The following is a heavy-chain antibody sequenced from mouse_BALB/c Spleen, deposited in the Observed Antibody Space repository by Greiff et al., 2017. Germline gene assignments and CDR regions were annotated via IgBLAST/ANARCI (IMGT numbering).Heavy chain of an antibody. V-gene: IGHV6-6*02. D-gene: IGHD1-1*01. J-gene: IGHJ3*01. Sequence: DVQLVESGGGLVQPGGSMKLSCVASGFTFSNYWMNWVRQSPEKGLEWVAEIRLKSNNYATHYAESVKGRFTISRDDSKSSVYLQMNNLRAEDTGIYYCTRTTVVATEDWFAYWGQGTLVTVSA. CDR3: TRTTVVATEDWFAY. CDR1: GFTFSNYW. CDR2: IRLKSNNYAT.